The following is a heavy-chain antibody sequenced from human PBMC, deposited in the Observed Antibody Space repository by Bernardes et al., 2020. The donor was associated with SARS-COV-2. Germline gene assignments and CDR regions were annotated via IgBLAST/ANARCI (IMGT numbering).Heavy chain of an antibody. CDR2: ISGSGGST. V-gene: IGHV3-23*01. D-gene: IGHD2-15*01. Sequence: SLSLSCAASGFTFSSYAMSWVRQAPGKGLEWVSAISGSGGSTYYADSVKGRFTISRDNSKNTLYLQMNSLRAEDTAVYYCAKDSVQTVAATLHWGQGTLVTVSS. CDR1: GFTFSSYA. J-gene: IGHJ4*02. CDR3: AKDSVQTVAATLH.